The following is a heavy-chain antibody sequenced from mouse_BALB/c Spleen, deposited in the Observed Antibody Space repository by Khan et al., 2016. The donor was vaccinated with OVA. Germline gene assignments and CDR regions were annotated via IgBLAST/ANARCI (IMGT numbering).Heavy chain of an antibody. CDR1: GYIFTSSW. CDR3: AREEALYYFDY. Sequence: VQLLETGAELVRPGASVKLSCKTSGYIFTSSWIHWLNQGSGQGLGWIARIYPGTNNTDYNEKLKDKATLTADKSSSTAYMQLSSLKSEDSAVYFCAREEALYYFDYWGQGTTLTVSS. CDR2: IYPGTNNT. J-gene: IGHJ2*01. D-gene: IGHD3-2*02. V-gene: IGHV1S132*01.